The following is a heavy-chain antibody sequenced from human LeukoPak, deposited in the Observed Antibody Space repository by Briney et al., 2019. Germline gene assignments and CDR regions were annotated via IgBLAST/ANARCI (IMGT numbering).Heavy chain of an antibody. CDR2: IRGKTNNYAT. Sequence: GGSLRLSCAASGFTFSDSAMHWVRQASGKGLEWVGRIRGKTNNYATAYAASVQGRITISRDNSKNTVYLQMNTLQTEDAAVYYCTSASSSPDAFDIWGQGTMITVSS. D-gene: IGHD6-13*01. CDR3: TSASSSPDAFDI. CDR1: GFTFSDSA. V-gene: IGHV3-73*01. J-gene: IGHJ3*02.